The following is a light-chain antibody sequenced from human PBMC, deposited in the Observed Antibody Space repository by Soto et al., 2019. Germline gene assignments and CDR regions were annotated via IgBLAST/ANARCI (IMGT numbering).Light chain of an antibody. CDR3: QQSHNCYS. J-gene: IGKJ2*03. Sequence: EIVLTQSPATLSVSPGERATLSCRASQSVDKPLHWYQQKLGQAPRLLIYGASTRATGIPARFSCSGSGPEFTLTIDRLPSEDSAVSYCQQSHNCYSFGQGTEVEL. CDR1: QSVDKP. V-gene: IGKV3-15*01. CDR2: GAS.